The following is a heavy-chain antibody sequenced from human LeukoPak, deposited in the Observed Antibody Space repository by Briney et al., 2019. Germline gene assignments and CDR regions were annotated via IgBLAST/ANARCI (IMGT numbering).Heavy chain of an antibody. V-gene: IGHV4-39*07. CDR3: ARVNIAAAYVDY. CDR2: IYYSGNT. D-gene: IGHD6-13*01. CDR1: GGSITTNSYS. J-gene: IGHJ4*02. Sequence: EPSETLSLTCTVSGGSITTNSYSWGWIRQPPGKGLEWIGSIYYSGNTYYNPSLKSLVSVSVDTSKKQFSLKLSSVTAADTAVNYCARVNIAAAYVDYWGQGTLVTVSS.